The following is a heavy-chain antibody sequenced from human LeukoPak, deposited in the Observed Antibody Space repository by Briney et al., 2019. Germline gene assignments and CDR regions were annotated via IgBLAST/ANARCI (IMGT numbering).Heavy chain of an antibody. Sequence: PSETLSLTCTVSGGSISSYYWSWIRQPAGKGLEWIGRIYTSGSTNYNPSLKSRVTMSVDTSKNQFSLKLSPVTAADTAVYYCARDSLGILTGYDNWFDPWGQGTLVTVSS. CDR3: ARDSLGILTGYDNWFDP. V-gene: IGHV4-4*07. D-gene: IGHD3-9*01. CDR2: IYTSGST. CDR1: GGSISSYY. J-gene: IGHJ5*02.